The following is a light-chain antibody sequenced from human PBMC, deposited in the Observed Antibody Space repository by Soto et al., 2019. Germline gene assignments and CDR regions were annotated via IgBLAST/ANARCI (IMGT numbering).Light chain of an antibody. Sequence: QCVLTQPPTASGTPGQRGTISCSGSGAYIGLNTVNWYQQLPGTAPKLLTYSNNQRPSGVSERFSGSTSGASASLAISALQYEDEATFCCSALDDSRNGPQVGGGTTVTVL. CDR3: SALDDSRNGPQ. CDR1: GAYIGLNT. CDR2: SNN. J-gene: IGLJ2*01. V-gene: IGLV1-44*01.